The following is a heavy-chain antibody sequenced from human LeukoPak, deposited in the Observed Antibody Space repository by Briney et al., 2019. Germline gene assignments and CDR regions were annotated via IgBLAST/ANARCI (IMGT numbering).Heavy chain of an antibody. Sequence: SETLSLTCAVYGGSFSGYYWSWIRQPPGKGLEWIGEINHSGSTNYNPSLKSRVTISVDTSKNQFSLKLSSVTAADTAVYYCARDKDPFLYYGSGTPGYWGQGTLVTVSS. V-gene: IGHV4-34*01. CDR1: GGSFSGYY. J-gene: IGHJ4*02. CDR2: INHSGST. D-gene: IGHD3-10*01. CDR3: ARDKDPFLYYGSGTPGY.